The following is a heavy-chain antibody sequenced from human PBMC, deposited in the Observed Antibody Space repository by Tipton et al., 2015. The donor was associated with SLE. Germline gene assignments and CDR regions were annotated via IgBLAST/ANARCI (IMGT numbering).Heavy chain of an antibody. CDR1: GVSISRGGYS. Sequence: LRLSCTVSGVSISRGGYSWSWIRQHPGKGLEWIGYIYYSGSTNYNPSLKSRVTISVDTSKNQFSLKLSSVTAADTAVYYCAGGPITKIVVPYAFDIWGQGTRVTVSS. CDR3: AGGPITKIVVPYAFDI. V-gene: IGHV4-61*08. J-gene: IGHJ3*02. D-gene: IGHD3-22*01. CDR2: IYYSGST.